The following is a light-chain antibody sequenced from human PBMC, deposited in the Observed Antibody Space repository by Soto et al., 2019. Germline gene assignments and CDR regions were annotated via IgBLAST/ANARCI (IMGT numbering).Light chain of an antibody. CDR2: EGS. CDR3: CSYAGGGTFYV. V-gene: IGLV2-23*03. J-gene: IGLJ1*01. CDR1: SSDVGSYNL. Sequence: QSALTQPASVSGSPGQSITISCTGTSSDVGSYNLVSWYQQHPGKAPKLIIYEGSKRPSGVSNRFSRSKSGNTASLTISGLQAEDEADYYCCSYAGGGTFYVFGTGTKVTVL.